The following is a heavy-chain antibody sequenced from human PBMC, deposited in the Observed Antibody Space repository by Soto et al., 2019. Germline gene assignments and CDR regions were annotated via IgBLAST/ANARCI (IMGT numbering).Heavy chain of an antibody. J-gene: IGHJ4*02. Sequence: EVQLVESGGGLVKPGGSLRLSCAVSGFTFDNAWMSWVRQAPGMRLEWVGRFKSKTEGGTTDHAAPVKGRFTISRDDSKTTLYLQMNSLKIEDTAVYYCTTSGIDEVWGQGTLVTVSS. V-gene: IGHV3-15*07. D-gene: IGHD3-9*01. CDR3: TTSGIDEV. CDR2: FKSKTEGGTT. CDR1: GFTFDNAW.